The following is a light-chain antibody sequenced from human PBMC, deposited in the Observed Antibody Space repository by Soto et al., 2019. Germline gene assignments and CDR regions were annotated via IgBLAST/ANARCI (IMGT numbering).Light chain of an antibody. V-gene: IGKV3-11*01. J-gene: IGKJ4*01. CDR3: QQYGNSPLT. CDR1: QSISRY. CDR2: DAS. Sequence: IGLTQSPATLSLSPGERATLSCRASQSISRYLAWYQQKPGQAPRLLIYDASNRATGIPARFSGSGSGTDFTLTISSLEPEDFALYYCQQYGNSPLTFGGGTKVDIK.